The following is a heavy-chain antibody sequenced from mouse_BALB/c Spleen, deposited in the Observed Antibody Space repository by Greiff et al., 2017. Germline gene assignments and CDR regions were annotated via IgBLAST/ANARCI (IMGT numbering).Heavy chain of an antibody. D-gene: IGHD2-3*01. CDR2: INPYNDGT. CDR1: GYTFTSYV. V-gene: IGHV1-14*01. CDR3: ARGDDGYSGAY. Sequence: VQLKESGPELVKPGASVKMSCKASGYTFTSYVMHWVKQKPGQGLEWIGYINPYNDGTKYNEKFKGKATLTSDKSSSTAYMELSSLTSEDSAVYYCARGDDGYSGAYWGQGTLVTVSA. J-gene: IGHJ3*01.